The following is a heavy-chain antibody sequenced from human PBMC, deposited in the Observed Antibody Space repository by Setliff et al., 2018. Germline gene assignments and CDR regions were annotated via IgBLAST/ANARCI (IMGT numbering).Heavy chain of an antibody. J-gene: IGHJ3*02. V-gene: IGHV3-30*02. CDR1: GFTFSGYG. Sequence: GGSLRLSCAASGFTFSGYGIHWVRQAPGKGLEWVAFIRPDGSNKYYVDSVKGRFTVSRDNSKDTLYLQMSSLRVEDSAVYYCVCFSWRGCSGDTCYSGDDAVDMWGQGTVVTVSS. CDR3: VCFSWRGCSGDTCYSGDDAVDM. CDR2: IRPDGSNK. D-gene: IGHD2-15*01.